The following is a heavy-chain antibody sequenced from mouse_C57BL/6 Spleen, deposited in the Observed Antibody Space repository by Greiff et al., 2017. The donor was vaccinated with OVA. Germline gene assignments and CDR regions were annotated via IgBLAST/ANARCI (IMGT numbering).Heavy chain of an antibody. CDR1: GYTFTSYW. Sequence: QVQLQQPGAELVKPGASVKVSCKASGYTFTSYWMHWVTQRPGQGLEWIGRIHPSDRDTNYTQTFKGKATLTVDKSSSPAYMQLSSLTSEDSAVYYCAISTMVTGEDYWGQGTTLTVSS. D-gene: IGHD2-13*01. CDR3: AISTMVTGEDY. CDR2: IHPSDRDT. V-gene: IGHV1-74*01. J-gene: IGHJ2*01.